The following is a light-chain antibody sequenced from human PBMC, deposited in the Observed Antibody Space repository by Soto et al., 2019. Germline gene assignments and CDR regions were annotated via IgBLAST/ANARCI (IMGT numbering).Light chain of an antibody. CDR1: QSISNW. CDR3: QQYNIYPYT. J-gene: IGKJ2*01. Sequence: DIQMTQSPSTLSASVGDRVTITCRASQSISNWLAWYQQKPGTAPTLLIYKAYSLEGGVPSRFSGSGSGTEFTLTISSLQPDDLATYYCQQYNIYPYTFGQGTKLEIK. V-gene: IGKV1-5*03. CDR2: KAY.